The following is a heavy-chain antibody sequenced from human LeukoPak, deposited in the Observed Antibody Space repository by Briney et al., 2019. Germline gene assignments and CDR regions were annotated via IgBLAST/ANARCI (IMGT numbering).Heavy chain of an antibody. CDR2: IYYSGST. D-gene: IGHD3-3*01. CDR1: GDSISANNYY. V-gene: IGHV4-39*07. CDR3: ARVTSITIFGVVPGGFDP. Sequence: PSETLSLTCTVSGDSISANNYYWAWIRQPPGTGLEWIASIYYSGSTYYNPSLKSRVTISVDTSKNQFSLKLSSVTAADTAVYYCARVTSITIFGVVPGGFDPWGQGTLVTVSS. J-gene: IGHJ5*02.